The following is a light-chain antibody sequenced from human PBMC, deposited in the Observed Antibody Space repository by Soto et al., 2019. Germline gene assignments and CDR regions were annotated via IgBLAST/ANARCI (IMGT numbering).Light chain of an antibody. CDR3: QTWGTGWV. V-gene: IGLV4-69*01. J-gene: IGLJ3*02. CDR2: VNSDGSH. CDR1: SGHSNYA. Sequence: QPVLAQSPSASASLGASVKRTCTLTSGHSNYAIAWYQQQPEKGPRYLMRVNSDGSHIKGDGIPDRFSGSSSGAERYLTISSLQSEDEADYYCQTWGTGWVFGGGTKVTVL.